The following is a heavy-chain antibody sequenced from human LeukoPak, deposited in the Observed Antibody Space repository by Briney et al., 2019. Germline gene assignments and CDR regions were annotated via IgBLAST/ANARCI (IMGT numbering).Heavy chain of an antibody. CDR3: AKSYSSGWYGTLFDY. J-gene: IGHJ4*02. D-gene: IGHD6-19*01. V-gene: IGHV3-33*06. CDR2: IWYDGSNK. CDR1: GFTFSSYG. Sequence: PGRSLRLSCAASGFTFSSYGMHCVRQAPGKGLEWVAVIWYDGSNKYYADSVQGRFTISRDNSKNTLYLQMNSLRAEDTAVYYCAKSYSSGWYGTLFDYWGQGTLVTVSS.